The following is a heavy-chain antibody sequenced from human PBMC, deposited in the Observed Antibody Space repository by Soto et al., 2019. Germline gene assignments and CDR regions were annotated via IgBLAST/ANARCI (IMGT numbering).Heavy chain of an antibody. CDR1: GFMFDDYA. CDR3: AKDMVDTSDYTFDS. V-gene: IGHV3-9*01. CDR2: ISWNSGSI. Sequence: EVQLVESGGGLVQPGRTLRLSCAASGFMFDDYAMHWVRQAPGKGLEWVSGISWNSGSIGYADSVKGRFIISRDNAKNSVHLQMNSLRPEDTALYYCAKDMVDTSDYTFDSWGQGTLVIVSS. D-gene: IGHD3-16*01. J-gene: IGHJ4*02.